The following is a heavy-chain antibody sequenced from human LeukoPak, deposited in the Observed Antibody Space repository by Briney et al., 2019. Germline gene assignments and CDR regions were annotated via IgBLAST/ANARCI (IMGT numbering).Heavy chain of an antibody. D-gene: IGHD6-25*01. J-gene: IGHJ6*03. CDR1: GFTFSSYS. Sequence: GGSLRLSCAASGFTFSSYSMNWVRQAPGKGLEWVSSISSSSYIYYADSVKGRFTISRENAKNSLYLQMNSLRAGDTAVYYCARDRGRYYMDVWGKGTTVTISS. CDR3: ARDRGRYYMDV. V-gene: IGHV3-21*01. CDR2: ISSSSYI.